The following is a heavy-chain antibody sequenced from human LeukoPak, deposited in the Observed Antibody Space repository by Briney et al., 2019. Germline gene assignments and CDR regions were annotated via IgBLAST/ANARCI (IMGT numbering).Heavy chain of an antibody. CDR3: TTSHYYDEIVVVIPTGAFDI. CDR2: IKSKTDGGTT. J-gene: IGHJ3*02. Sequence: GGSLRLSCAASGFTFSNAWMSWVRQAPGKGLEWVGRIKSKTDGGTTDYAAPVKGRFTISRDDSKNTLYLQMNSLKTEDTAVYYCTTSHYYDEIVVVIPTGAFDIWGQGTMVTVSS. V-gene: IGHV3-15*01. D-gene: IGHD3-22*01. CDR1: GFTFSNAW.